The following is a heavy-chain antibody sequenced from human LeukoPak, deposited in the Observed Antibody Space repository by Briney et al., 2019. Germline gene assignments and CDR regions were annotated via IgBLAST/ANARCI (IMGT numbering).Heavy chain of an antibody. CDR2: IRSKAYGGTT. CDR3: TREGWYSSSWYNHDY. CDR1: GFTFGDYA. V-gene: IGHV3-49*03. J-gene: IGHJ4*02. Sequence: SGGSLRLSCTASGFTFGDYAMSWFRQAPGKGLEWVGFIRSKAYGGTTEYAASVKGRFTISRDDSKSIAYLQMNSLKTEDTAVYYCTREGWYSSSWYNHDYWGQGTLVTVSS. D-gene: IGHD6-13*01.